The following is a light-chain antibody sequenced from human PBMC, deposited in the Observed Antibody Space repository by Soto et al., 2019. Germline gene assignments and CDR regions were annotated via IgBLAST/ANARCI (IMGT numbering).Light chain of an antibody. CDR2: KAS. V-gene: IGKV1-5*03. Sequence: VTNSRSALPASGEDRVTITSRASQTISSWLAWYQQKPGKAPKLLIYKASTLKSGVPSRFSGSGSGTEFTLTISSLQPDDFATYYCQHYNSYSEAFGQGTKVDIK. J-gene: IGKJ1*01. CDR1: QTISSW. CDR3: QHYNSYSEA.